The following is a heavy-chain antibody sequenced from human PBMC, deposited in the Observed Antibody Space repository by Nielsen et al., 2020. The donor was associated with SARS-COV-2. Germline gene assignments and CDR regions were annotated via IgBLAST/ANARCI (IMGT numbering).Heavy chain of an antibody. CDR2: IKSKTDGGTT. J-gene: IGHJ4*02. CDR1: GFTFSNAW. V-gene: IGHV3-15*01. D-gene: IGHD1/OR15-1a*01. CDR3: TTDHITGTGYMDY. Sequence: GESLKISCAASGFTFSNAWMSWVRQAPGKGLEWVGRIKSKTDGGTTDYAAPVKGRFTISRDDSKNTLYLQMNSLKTEDTAVYYCTTDHITGTGYMDYWGQGTLVTVSS.